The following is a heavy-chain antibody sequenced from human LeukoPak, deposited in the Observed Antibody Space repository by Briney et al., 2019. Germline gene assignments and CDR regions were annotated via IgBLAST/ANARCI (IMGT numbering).Heavy chain of an antibody. CDR1: GFTFSSYA. D-gene: IGHD3-22*01. Sequence: GGSLRLSCAASGFTFSSYAMSWVRQAPGKGLEGVSAISGSGGSTYYADSVKGRFTISRDNSKNTLYLQMNSLRAEDTAVYYCAKDPTYYYDSSGYYSYYYGMDVWGQGTTVTVSS. V-gene: IGHV3-23*01. CDR3: AKDPTYYYDSSGYYSYYYGMDV. J-gene: IGHJ6*02. CDR2: ISGSGGST.